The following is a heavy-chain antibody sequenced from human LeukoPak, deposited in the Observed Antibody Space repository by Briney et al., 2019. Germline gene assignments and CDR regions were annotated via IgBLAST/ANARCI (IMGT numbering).Heavy chain of an antibody. Sequence: GASVKVSCTVSGYTLTELSMHWVRQAPGKGLEWMGGFDPEDGETIYAQKFQGRVTMTTDTSTSTAYMELRSLRSDDTAVYYCARDGVRYCSSTSCYTWVIWGQGTLVTVSS. J-gene: IGHJ4*02. CDR3: ARDGVRYCSSTSCYTWVI. D-gene: IGHD2-2*02. CDR2: FDPEDGET. V-gene: IGHV1-24*01. CDR1: GYTLTELS.